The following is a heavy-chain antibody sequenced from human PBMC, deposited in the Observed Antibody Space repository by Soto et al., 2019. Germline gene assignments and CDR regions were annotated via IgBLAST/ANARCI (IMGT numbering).Heavy chain of an antibody. Sequence: QVQLMQSGAEVKKPGASVKVSCKASGDTFSDYYIHWVRQAPGQGLEWMGTVNPSGGHTTYSQHFLGRVTMTRYTSPSTLHMELTSLTSEDTAVYYCARGGHVVVVTAALDYWGQGTLVTVSS. CDR1: GDTFSDYY. J-gene: IGHJ4*02. D-gene: IGHD2-21*02. V-gene: IGHV1-46*01. CDR3: ARGGHVVVVTAALDY. CDR2: VNPSGGHT.